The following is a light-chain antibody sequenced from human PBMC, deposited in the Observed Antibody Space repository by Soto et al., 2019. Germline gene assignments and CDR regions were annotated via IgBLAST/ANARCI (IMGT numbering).Light chain of an antibody. J-gene: IGKJ5*01. Sequence: DIQMTQSRSSLSASVGDIFTITCRASQSMSNYLNWYQQKPGKAPKLLIFAASSLPSGVPSRFSGSGSGTDFTLTISSLQPEDFATYYCQQSYSTPTFGQGTRLEI. V-gene: IGKV1-39*01. CDR1: QSMSNY. CDR3: QQSYSTPT. CDR2: AAS.